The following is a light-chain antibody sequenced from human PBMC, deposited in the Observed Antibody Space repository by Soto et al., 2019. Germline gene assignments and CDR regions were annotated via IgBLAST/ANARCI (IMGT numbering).Light chain of an antibody. CDR2: AAS. CDR1: QTVYSN. CDR3: QQSYTSPRA. Sequence: EVVMTQSPVTLSVSPGETATLSCRASQTVYSNLAWYQQKPGQAPRLLIHAASTRASGVPARFSGSGSGTEFTLTISSLQSEDFATYYCQQSYTSPRAFGQGTKLEIK. J-gene: IGKJ2*01. V-gene: IGKV3-15*01.